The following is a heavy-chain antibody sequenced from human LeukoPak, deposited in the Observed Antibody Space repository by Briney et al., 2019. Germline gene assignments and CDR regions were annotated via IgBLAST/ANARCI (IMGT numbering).Heavy chain of an antibody. J-gene: IGHJ4*02. CDR2: IYYSGST. CDR1: GGSISSYY. CDR3: ARHELVSFDY. V-gene: IGHV4-59*08. D-gene: IGHD5/OR15-5a*01. Sequence: SETLSLTCTVSGGSISSYYWSWIRQPPGKGLEWIGYIYYSGSTNYNPSLKSRVTISVDTSKNQFSLKLSSVTAADTAVYYCARHELVSFDYWGQGTLVTVSS.